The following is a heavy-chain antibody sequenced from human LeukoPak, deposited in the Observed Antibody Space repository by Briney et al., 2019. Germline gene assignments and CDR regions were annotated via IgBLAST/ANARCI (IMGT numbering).Heavy chain of an antibody. CDR2: IYTSGST. D-gene: IGHD6-6*01. Sequence: PSQTLSLTCTVSGGSISSGSYYWSWFRQPAGKGLEWIGRIYTSGSTNYNPSLKSRVTISADTSKNQFSLKLSSVTAADTAVYYCARLRPGVVAARRYFDYWGQGTLVTVSS. CDR1: GGSISSGSYY. J-gene: IGHJ4*02. V-gene: IGHV4-61*02. CDR3: ARLRPGVVAARRYFDY.